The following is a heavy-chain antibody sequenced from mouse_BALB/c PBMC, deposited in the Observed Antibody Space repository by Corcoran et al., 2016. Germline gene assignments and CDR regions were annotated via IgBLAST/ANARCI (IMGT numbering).Heavy chain of an antibody. CDR2: IDPANGNT. D-gene: IGHD4-1*01. V-gene: IGHV14-3*02. CDR3: ANWDWYSDV. Sequence: EVQLQQAGAELGKPGASVKLSCTASGFNIKDTYMHWVKQRPSQGLEWIGRIDPANGNTKYDPKFQGKATITTDTTSNTAYLQLSSLTSEDTDVYYCANWDWYSDVWGAGTTVTVSS. CDR1: GFNIKDTY. J-gene: IGHJ1*01.